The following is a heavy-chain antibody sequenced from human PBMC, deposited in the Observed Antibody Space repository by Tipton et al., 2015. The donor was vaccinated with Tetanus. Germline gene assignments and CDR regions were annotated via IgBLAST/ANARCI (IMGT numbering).Heavy chain of an antibody. Sequence: QLVQSGAEVKKPGASLKVSCKASGYTFTGYYLYWVRQAPGQGLERVGWIDPNSGGTAYAQKFQGRVTMTRDTSISTVDMELSRLRSDDTAVYYGARDRGDYIYYGMDVWGPGTTVTVS. J-gene: IGHJ6*02. CDR3: ARDRGDYIYYGMDV. V-gene: IGHV1-2*02. CDR2: IDPNSGGT. D-gene: IGHD3-22*01. CDR1: GYTFTGYY.